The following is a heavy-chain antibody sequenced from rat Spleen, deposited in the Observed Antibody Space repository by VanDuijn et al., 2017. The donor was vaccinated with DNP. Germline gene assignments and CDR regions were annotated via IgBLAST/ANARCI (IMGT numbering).Heavy chain of an antibody. CDR3: ARLTGSSFDY. CDR2: ISYDGGST. J-gene: IGHJ2*01. D-gene: IGHD5-1*01. CDR1: GFTFSDYY. Sequence: EVQLVETGGGLVQPGRSLKLSCVASGFTFSDYYMAWVRQAPTKGPEWVAYISYDGGSTNYGDSVKGRFTISRDIAKSTLYLQMNSLRAEDMATYYCARLTGSSFDYWGQGVMVTVSS. V-gene: IGHV5-22*01.